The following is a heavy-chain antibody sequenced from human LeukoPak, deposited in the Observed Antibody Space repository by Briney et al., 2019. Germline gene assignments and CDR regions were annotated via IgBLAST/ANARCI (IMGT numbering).Heavy chain of an antibody. J-gene: IGHJ5*02. CDR3: ARHVAVAGGSNWFDP. V-gene: IGHV4-34*01. D-gene: IGHD6-19*01. CDR2: INHSGST. CDR1: GGSFSGYY. Sequence: SETLSLTCAVYGGSFSGYYWSWIRQPPGKGLEWIGEINHSGSTNYNPSLKSRVTISVDTSKNQSSLKLSSVTAADTAVYYCARHVAVAGGSNWFDPWGQGTLVTVSS.